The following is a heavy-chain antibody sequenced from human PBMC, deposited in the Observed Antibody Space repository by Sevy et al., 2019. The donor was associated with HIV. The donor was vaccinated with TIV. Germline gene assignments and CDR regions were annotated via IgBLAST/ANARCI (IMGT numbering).Heavy chain of an antibody. CDR3: AKVRYSGSLGASDY. V-gene: IGHV3-9*01. J-gene: IGHJ4*02. Sequence: GGSRLSCVVSGLTFDNYGMHWVREVPGKGLEWVSGISWNTNSLSYADSMKGRFTISRDNAKNSLYLQIDSLRTEDTAIYYCAKVRYSGSLGASDYWGQGTLVTVSS. D-gene: IGHD1-26*01. CDR2: ISWNTNSL. CDR1: GLTFDNYG.